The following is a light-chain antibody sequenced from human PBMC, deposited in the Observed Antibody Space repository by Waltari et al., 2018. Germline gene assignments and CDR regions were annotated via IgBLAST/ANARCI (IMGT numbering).Light chain of an antibody. CDR1: QTISGSW. V-gene: IGKV3-20*01. Sequence: EIALTQSPGTLSLSPGERATLSCRASQTISGSWLTWYQRKPGQAPRLLIYGASSRATGIPVRFSGSGSGTDFTLTISRLEPEDSAVYYCQQYDGSSVTFGGGTKVEDK. J-gene: IGKJ4*01. CDR2: GAS. CDR3: QQYDGSSVT.